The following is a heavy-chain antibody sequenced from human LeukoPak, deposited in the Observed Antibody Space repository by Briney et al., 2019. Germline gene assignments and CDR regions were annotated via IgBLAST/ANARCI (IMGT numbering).Heavy chain of an antibody. V-gene: IGHV3-23*01. CDR1: GFTFSSYA. CDR3: TKVGDCSSTTCPLANWFDP. D-gene: IGHD2-2*01. CDR2: ISGSGTTT. Sequence: PGGSLRLSCAASGFTFSSYAMSWVRQAPGKGLEWVSAISGSGTTTCYADSVRGRFTISRDNSKNTLYLQMSSLRAEDTAVYYCTKVGDCSSTTCPLANWFDPWGQGTLVTVSS. J-gene: IGHJ5*02.